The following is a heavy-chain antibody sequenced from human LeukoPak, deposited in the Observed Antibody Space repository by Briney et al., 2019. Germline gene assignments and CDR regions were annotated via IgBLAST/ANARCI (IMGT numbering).Heavy chain of an antibody. J-gene: IGHJ4*02. CDR3: AREASSYGSGSYFFDY. CDR1: GGTFSSYA. V-gene: IGHV1-69*01. CDR2: IIPIFGTA. Sequence: ASVKVSCKASGGTFSSYAISWVRQAPGQGLERMGGIIPIFGTANYAQKFQGRVTITADESTSTAYMELSSLRSEDTAVYYCAREASSYGSGSYFFDYWGQGTLVTVSS. D-gene: IGHD3-10*01.